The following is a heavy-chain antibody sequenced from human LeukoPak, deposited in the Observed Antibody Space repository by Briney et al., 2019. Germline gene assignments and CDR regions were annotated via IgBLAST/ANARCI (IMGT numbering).Heavy chain of an antibody. V-gene: IGHV3-23*01. CDR3: AKDGQLWLLYVD. CDR2: ITSGVNT. CDR1: GLSFSSHG. J-gene: IGHJ4*02. D-gene: IGHD5-18*01. Sequence: PGGSLRLSCAASGLSFSSHGMSWVRQAPGKGLEWVSTITSGVNTYYADSVKGRFTISRDNSKNTPYLQMNSLGAEDTAVYYCAKDGQLWLLYVDWGQGTLVTVSS.